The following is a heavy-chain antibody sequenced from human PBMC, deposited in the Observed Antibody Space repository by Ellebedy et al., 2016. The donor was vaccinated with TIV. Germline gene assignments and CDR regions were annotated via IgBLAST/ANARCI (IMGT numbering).Heavy chain of an antibody. CDR1: GYTFSNYG. Sequence: AASVKVSCKASGYTFSNYGISWVRQAPGQGLEWMGWISAYNGNTNYAPKLQGRVTMTTDTSTSTAYMELRSLRSDDTAVYYCARSAVRITMVRGVMPDLDYWGQGTLVSVSS. V-gene: IGHV1-18*01. J-gene: IGHJ4*02. CDR2: ISAYNGNT. CDR3: ARSAVRITMVRGVMPDLDY. D-gene: IGHD3-10*01.